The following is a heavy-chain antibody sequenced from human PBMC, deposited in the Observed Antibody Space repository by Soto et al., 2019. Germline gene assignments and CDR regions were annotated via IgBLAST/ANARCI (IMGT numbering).Heavy chain of an antibody. CDR3: ARDVRDSSVSNGMDV. Sequence: EVQLLESGGGLVQPGGSLRISCAASGFTFSNYAMSWVRQAPGKGLEWVSGTSGSGGSRYYADSVKGRFTISRDNSKNTLYLQMNSLRAEDTAVYYCARDVRDSSVSNGMDVWGQGTTVTVSS. J-gene: IGHJ6*02. V-gene: IGHV3-23*01. CDR1: GFTFSNYA. CDR2: TSGSGGSR. D-gene: IGHD2-21*02.